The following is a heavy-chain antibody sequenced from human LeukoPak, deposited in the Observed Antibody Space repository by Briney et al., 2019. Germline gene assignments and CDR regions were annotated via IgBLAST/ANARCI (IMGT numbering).Heavy chain of an antibody. V-gene: IGHV3-23*01. CDR1: GGSISSYY. CDR2: ISGSGGST. Sequence: ETLSLTCTVSGGSISSYYWSWVRQAPGKGLEWVSAISGSGGSTYYADSVKGRFTISRDNSKNTLYLQMNSLRAEDTAVYYCAKDLGDYGDYLGDWGQGTLVTVSS. D-gene: IGHD4-17*01. J-gene: IGHJ4*02. CDR3: AKDLGDYGDYLGD.